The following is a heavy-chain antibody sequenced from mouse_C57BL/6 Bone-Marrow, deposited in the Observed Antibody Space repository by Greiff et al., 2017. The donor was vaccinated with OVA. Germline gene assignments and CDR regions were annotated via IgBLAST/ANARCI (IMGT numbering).Heavy chain of an antibody. CDR1: GFTFSDYY. CDR3: ARDGNYDYAMDY. J-gene: IGHJ4*01. V-gene: IGHV5-16*01. Sequence: EVMLVESEGGLVQPGSSMKLSCTASGFTFSDYYMAWVRQVPEKGLEWVANINYDGSSTYYLDSLKSRFIISRDNAKNILYLQMSSLKSEDTATYYCARDGNYDYAMDYWGQGTSVTVSS. CDR2: INYDGSST. D-gene: IGHD2-1*01.